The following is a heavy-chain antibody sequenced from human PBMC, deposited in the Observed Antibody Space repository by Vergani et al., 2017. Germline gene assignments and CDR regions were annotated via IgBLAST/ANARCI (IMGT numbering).Heavy chain of an antibody. CDR1: GGTFSSYA. CDR3: AEGPRDCSSTSCYSRWSYYYYMDV. D-gene: IGHD2-2*01. CDR2: IIPIFGTA. V-gene: IGHV1-69*01. J-gene: IGHJ6*03. Sequence: QVQLVQSGAEVKKPGSSVKVSCKASGGTFSSYAISWVRQAPGQGLEWMGGIIPIFGTANYAQKLQGRVTITADESTSTAYMELSSLRSEDTAVYYCAEGPRDCSSTSCYSRWSYYYYMDVWGKGTTVTVSS.